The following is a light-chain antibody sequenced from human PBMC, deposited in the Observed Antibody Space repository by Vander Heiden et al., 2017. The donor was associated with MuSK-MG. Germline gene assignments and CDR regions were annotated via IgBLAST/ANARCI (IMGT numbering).Light chain of an antibody. J-gene: IGKJ4*01. CDR1: QSISSW. V-gene: IGKV1-5*01. CDR3: QQDNSSSIT. Sequence: DIQMTQSPSTLSASVGDRVTITCRASQSISSWLAWYQQKPGKAPKLLIYDASSLESGVPSRFSGSGSGTEFTLTISSLQPDDFATYYCQQDNSSSITFGRGTKVDIK. CDR2: DAS.